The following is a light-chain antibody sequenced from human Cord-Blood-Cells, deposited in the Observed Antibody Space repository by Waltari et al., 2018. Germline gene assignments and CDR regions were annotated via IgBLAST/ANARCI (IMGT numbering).Light chain of an antibody. CDR1: QDISNY. CDR3: QQYDNLIN. V-gene: IGKV1-33*01. CDR2: DAS. Sequence: DIQMTQSPSSLSASVGDRVTITCQASQDISNYLNWYQQKPGKAPKLLIYDASNLETGVPSRFSGSGSGTDFTFTISSLQPEDIETYYCQQYDNLINVGQGTRLEIK. J-gene: IGKJ5*01.